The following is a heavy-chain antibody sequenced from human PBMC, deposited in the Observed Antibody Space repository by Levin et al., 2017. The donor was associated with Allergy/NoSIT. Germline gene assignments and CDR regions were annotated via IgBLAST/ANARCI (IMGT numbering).Heavy chain of an antibody. CDR1: GFTFSSYA. J-gene: IGHJ4*02. CDR2: IINTGYST. V-gene: IGHV3-23*01. Sequence: GGSLRLSCTASGFTFSSYAMSWVRQAPGKGLEWVSDIINTGYSTYYADTVKGRFSISRDNSKNTLYLQMNSLRAEDTAVYYCAKAFYGSGSYYTLAFDYWGQGTLVTVSS. D-gene: IGHD3-10*01. CDR3: AKAFYGSGSYYTLAFDY.